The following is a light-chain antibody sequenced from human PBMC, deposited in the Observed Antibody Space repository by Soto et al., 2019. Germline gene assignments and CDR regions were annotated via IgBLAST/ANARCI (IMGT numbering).Light chain of an antibody. Sequence: EIVLTQSPGTLSLSLGERATLFCRASQSVSSSYLAWYQQKPGQAPRLRIYGASSRATGIPDRFSGSRFGTEFTRPISGLEPDDFAVYYCQHRGTSRPSWTCGQGTKVEIK. J-gene: IGKJ1*01. CDR1: QSVSSSY. CDR3: QHRGTSRPSWT. V-gene: IGKV3-20*01. CDR2: GAS.